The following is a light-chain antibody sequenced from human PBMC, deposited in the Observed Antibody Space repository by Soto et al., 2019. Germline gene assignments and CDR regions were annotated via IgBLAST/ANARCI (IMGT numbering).Light chain of an antibody. CDR2: DAS. CDR3: QQYDSYPWT. J-gene: IGKJ1*01. CDR1: QSISNW. Sequence: EIQMTQSPSTLSASVVDRFTITCRASQSISNWLAWHQQKPGKAPNLLIFDASSLESGVPSRFSGSGSGTEFTLTISSLQPDDFATYYCQQYDSYPWTFGQGTKVDIK. V-gene: IGKV1-5*01.